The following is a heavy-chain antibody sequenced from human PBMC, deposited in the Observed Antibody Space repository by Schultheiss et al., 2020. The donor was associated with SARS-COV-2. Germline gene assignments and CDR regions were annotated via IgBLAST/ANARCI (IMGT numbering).Heavy chain of an antibody. J-gene: IGHJ4*02. CDR2: IYYSGST. CDR3: ARAVSGGEGGWYPYYFDY. CDR1: GGSISSSNW. V-gene: IGHV4-4*02. D-gene: IGHD6-19*01. Sequence: SETLSLTCAVSGGSISSSNWWSWVRQPPGKGLEWIGYIYYSGSTYYNPSLKSRVTISVDKSKNQFSLKLSSVTAADTAVYYCARAVSGGEGGWYPYYFDYWGQGTLVTVSS.